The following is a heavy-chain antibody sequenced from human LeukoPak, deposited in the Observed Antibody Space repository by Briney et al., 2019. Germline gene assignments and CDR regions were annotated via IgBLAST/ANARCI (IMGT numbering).Heavy chain of an antibody. V-gene: IGHV4-39*01. CDR3: ARSQWLVGTFDY. Sequence: PSETLSLTCTVSGGSISSSSYYWGWIRQPPGKGLEWIGSIYYSGSTYYNPSLKGRVTISVDTSKNQFSLKLSSVTAADTAVYYCARSQWLVGTFDYWGQGTLVTVSS. J-gene: IGHJ4*02. CDR1: GGSISSSSYY. CDR2: IYYSGST. D-gene: IGHD6-19*01.